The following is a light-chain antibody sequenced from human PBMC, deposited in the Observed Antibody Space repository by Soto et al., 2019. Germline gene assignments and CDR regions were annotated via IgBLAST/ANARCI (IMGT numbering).Light chain of an antibody. CDR3: NSYTSSSTYV. J-gene: IGLJ1*01. Sequence: SELSQPGSECGSRGPSNHLYSTGTSSDVGGFNYVSWYQQHPGKAPKLMIYDVTNRPSGVSYRFSGSKSGNTASLTISGLQAEDEADYYCNSYTSSSTYVFGTGTKVTVL. V-gene: IGLV2-14*03. CDR2: DVT. CDR1: SSDVGGFNY.